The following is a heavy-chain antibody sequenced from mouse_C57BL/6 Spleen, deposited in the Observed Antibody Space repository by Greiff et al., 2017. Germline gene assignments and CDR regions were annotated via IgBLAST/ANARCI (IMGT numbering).Heavy chain of an antibody. D-gene: IGHD1-1*01. CDR1: GFNIKDYY. CDR3: TRDYGSSYYFDY. J-gene: IGHJ2*01. V-gene: IGHV14-1*01. CDR2: IDPEDGDT. Sequence: EVQRVESGAELVRPGASVKLSCTASGFNIKDYYMHWVKQRPEQGLEWIGRIDPEDGDTEYAPKFQGKATMTADTSSNTAYLQLSSLTSEDTAVYYCTRDYGSSYYFDYWGQGTTLTVSS.